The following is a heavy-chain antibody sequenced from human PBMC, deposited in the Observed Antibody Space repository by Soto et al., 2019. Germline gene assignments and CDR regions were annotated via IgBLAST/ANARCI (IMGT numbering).Heavy chain of an antibody. J-gene: IGHJ5*02. CDR1: GGNFNDYA. V-gene: IGHV1-69*13. CDR3: GSTYYNPSLKSRVTISVDTSKNQFSLKLSSVTAADTAVYYCARAATYCSGGSCYSVVVRGGWFDP. D-gene: IGHD2-21*02. CDR2: IILALGSP. Sequence: SLKVSCKASGGNFNDYALTWVRPAPGQGLEWLGGIILALGSPHYAQNFQGRVTITADESRSTVYMELGGLRLDGRAVYYSGSTYYNPSLKSRVTISVDTSKNQFSLKLSSVTAADTAVYYCARAATYCSGGSCYSVVVRGGWFDPWGQGTLVTVSS.